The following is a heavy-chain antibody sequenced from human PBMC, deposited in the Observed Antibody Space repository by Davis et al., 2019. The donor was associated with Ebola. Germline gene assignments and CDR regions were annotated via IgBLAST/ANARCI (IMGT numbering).Heavy chain of an antibody. V-gene: IGHV1-2*06. CDR1: GYTFTSYA. CDR2: INPKTGVA. J-gene: IGHJ4*02. CDR3: ARDSRGQWLYMGEY. D-gene: IGHD6-19*01. Sequence: AASVKVSCKASGYTFTSYAMNWVRQAPGQGLEWMGRINPKTGVATYAQKFQGRVNMTSESSIRTAYMDLSSLKSDDTAVYYCARDSRGQWLYMGEYWGQGTLVTVSS.